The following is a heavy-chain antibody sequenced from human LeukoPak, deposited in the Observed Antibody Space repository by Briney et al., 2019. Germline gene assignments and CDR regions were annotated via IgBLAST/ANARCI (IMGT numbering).Heavy chain of an antibody. CDR1: GYTFTGYY. Sequence: GASVKVSCKASGYTFTGYYMHWVRQAPGQGLEWMGWINPNSGGTNYAQKFQGRVTLTRDTSISTAYMELSRLRSDDTAVYYCARAGVALADPPFNWFDPWGQGTLVTVSS. J-gene: IGHJ5*02. D-gene: IGHD6-19*01. CDR3: ARAGVALADPPFNWFDP. V-gene: IGHV1-2*02. CDR2: INPNSGGT.